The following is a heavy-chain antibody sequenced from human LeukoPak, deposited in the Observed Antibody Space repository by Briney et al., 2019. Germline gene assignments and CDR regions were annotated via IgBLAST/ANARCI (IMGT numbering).Heavy chain of an antibody. D-gene: IGHD2-2*02. V-gene: IGHV1-18*01. J-gene: IGHJ4*02. CDR3: ARAKEGYCSSTSCYTRAWIYY. Sequence: ASVKVSCKASGYTFTSYGISWVRQAPGLGLEWMGWISAYYGNTNYAQKLQGRVTMTTDTSTSTAYMELRSLRSDDTAVYYCARAKEGYCSSTSCYTRAWIYYWGQGTLVTVSS. CDR1: GYTFTSYG. CDR2: ISAYYGNT.